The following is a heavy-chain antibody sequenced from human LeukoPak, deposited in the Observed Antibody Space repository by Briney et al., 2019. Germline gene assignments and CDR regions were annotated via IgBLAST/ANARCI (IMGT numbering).Heavy chain of an antibody. Sequence: GESLKISCKGSGYSFTSYWISWVRQMPGKGLEWMGRIDPSDSYTNYSPSFQGHVTISADKSISTAYLQWSSLRASDTAMYYCARIHTAMVTDAFDIWGQGTMVTVSS. CDR3: ARIHTAMVTDAFDI. D-gene: IGHD5-18*01. V-gene: IGHV5-10-1*01. CDR2: IDPSDSYT. CDR1: GYSFTSYW. J-gene: IGHJ3*02.